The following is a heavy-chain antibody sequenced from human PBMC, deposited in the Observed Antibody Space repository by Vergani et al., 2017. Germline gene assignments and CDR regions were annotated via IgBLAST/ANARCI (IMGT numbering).Heavy chain of an antibody. J-gene: IGHJ6*02. V-gene: IGHV1-58*02. D-gene: IGHD2-2*01. CDR1: GFTFTSSA. CDR2: IVVGSGXT. CDR3: AASGCSSTSCYAAPDYYGMDV. Sequence: QMQLVQSGPEVKQPGTSVKVSCKASGFTFTSSAMQWVRQARGQRLEWIGWIVVGSGXTNYAQKFQERVTITRDMSTSTAYMGLSSLRSEDTAVYYCAASGCSSTSCYAAPDYYGMDVWGQGTTVTVSS.